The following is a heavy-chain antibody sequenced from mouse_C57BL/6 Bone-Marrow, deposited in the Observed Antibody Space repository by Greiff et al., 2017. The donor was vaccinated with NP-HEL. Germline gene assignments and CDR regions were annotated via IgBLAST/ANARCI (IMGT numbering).Heavy chain of an antibody. D-gene: IGHD3-2*02. V-gene: IGHV1-50*01. J-gene: IGHJ1*03. CDR3: AREGGQLTWYFDV. CDR2: IDPSDSYT. CDR1: GYTFTSYW. Sequence: QVQLQQPGAELVKPGASVKLSCKASGYTFTSYWMQWVKQRPGQGLEWIGEIDPSDSYTNYNQKFKGKATLTVDTSSSTAYMQLSSLTSEDSAVYYCAREGGQLTWYFDVWGTGTTVTVSS.